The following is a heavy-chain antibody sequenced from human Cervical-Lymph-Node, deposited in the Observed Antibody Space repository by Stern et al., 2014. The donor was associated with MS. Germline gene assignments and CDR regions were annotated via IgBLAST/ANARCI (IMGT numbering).Heavy chain of an antibody. J-gene: IGHJ6*02. CDR2: IDPNSGGA. D-gene: IGHD2-15*01. CDR1: GYSFTGYY. CDR3: ARQYCSGGKCHSSAYNYNGMDV. Sequence: QVQLVQSGAEVKKPGASVKVSCKASGYSFTGYYIHWVRRAPGQGLEWMGRIDPNSGGATYAQRFQGGVTLTRDTSISTTYMELSSLRSDDTAIYYCARQYCSGGKCHSSAYNYNGMDVWGQGTTVTVSS. V-gene: IGHV1-2*06.